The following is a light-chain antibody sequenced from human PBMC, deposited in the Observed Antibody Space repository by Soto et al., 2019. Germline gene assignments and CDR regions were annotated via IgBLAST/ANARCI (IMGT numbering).Light chain of an antibody. CDR2: GAS. CDR1: QSVSSNY. Sequence: EIVLTQSPGTLSLSPGERATLSCRASQSVSSNYLAWYQQKPGQAPRLLIYGASSRPTGIPDRFCGSGSGTDFTLTISRLEPEDFAVYYCQQFGTSPPSTFGQGTRLEIK. CDR3: QQFGTSPPST. V-gene: IGKV3-20*01. J-gene: IGKJ5*01.